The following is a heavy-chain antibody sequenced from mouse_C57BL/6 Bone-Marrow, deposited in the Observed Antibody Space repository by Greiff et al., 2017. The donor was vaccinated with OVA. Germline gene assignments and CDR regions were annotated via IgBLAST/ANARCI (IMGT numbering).Heavy chain of an antibody. CDR1: GYTFTDYY. CDR3: ARGDWDYFDY. J-gene: IGHJ2*01. CDR2: IYPGSGNT. V-gene: IGHV1-84*01. D-gene: IGHD4-1*01. Sequence: LMESGPELVKPGASVKISCKASGYTFTDYYINWVKQRPGQGLEWIGWIYPGSGNTKYNEKFKGKATLTVATSSSTAYMQLSSLTSEDSAVYFCARGDWDYFDYWGQGTTLTVSS.